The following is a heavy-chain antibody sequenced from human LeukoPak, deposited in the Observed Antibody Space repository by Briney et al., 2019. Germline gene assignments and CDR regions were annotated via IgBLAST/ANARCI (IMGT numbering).Heavy chain of an antibody. V-gene: IGHV4-39*01. Sequence: SETLSLTCTVSGGSISSSSYYWGWIRQPPGKGLEWIGSIYYSGSTYYNPSLKSRVTISVDTSKNQFSLKLSSVTAADTAVYYCVSGSGYSGGGYYYGMDVWGQGTTVTVSS. CDR2: IYYSGST. J-gene: IGHJ6*02. D-gene: IGHD3-22*01. CDR1: GGSISSSSYY. CDR3: VSGSGYSGGGYYYGMDV.